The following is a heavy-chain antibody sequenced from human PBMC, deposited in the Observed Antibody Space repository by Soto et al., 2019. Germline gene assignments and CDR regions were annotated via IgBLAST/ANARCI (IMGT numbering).Heavy chain of an antibody. D-gene: IGHD3-9*01. Sequence: SETLSLTCAVYGGSFSGYYWRWIRQPPGKGLEWIGEINHSGSTNYNPSLKSRVTLSVDTSKNQFSLKLSSVTAADTAVYYCARGLDILTGYPNWFDPWGQGTLVTVS. CDR1: GGSFSGYY. V-gene: IGHV4-34*01. J-gene: IGHJ5*02. CDR2: INHSGST. CDR3: ARGLDILTGYPNWFDP.